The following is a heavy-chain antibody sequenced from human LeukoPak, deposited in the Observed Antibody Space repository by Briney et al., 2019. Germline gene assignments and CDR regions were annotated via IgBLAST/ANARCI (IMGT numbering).Heavy chain of an antibody. CDR1: GGSISSGCYY. D-gene: IGHD6-13*01. V-gene: IGHV4-61*02. CDR2: IYTSGST. CDR3: ARHSSSSGSIDY. Sequence: PSETLSLTCTVSGGSISSGCYYWSWIRQPAGKGLEWIVRIYTSGSTNYNPSLNSRVTISVDTSKNQFSLKLSSVTAADTAVYYCARHSSSSGSIDYWGQGTLVTVSS. J-gene: IGHJ4*02.